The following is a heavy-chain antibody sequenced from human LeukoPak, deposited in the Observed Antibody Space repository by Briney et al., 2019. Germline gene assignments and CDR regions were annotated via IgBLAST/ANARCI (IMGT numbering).Heavy chain of an antibody. J-gene: IGHJ4*02. CDR1: GGSISSSSYY. D-gene: IGHD3-10*01. CDR3: ARGPILGRDY. Sequence: PSETLSHTCTVSGGSISSSSYYWSWIRQPPGKGLEWIGEINHSGSTNYNPSLKSRVTISVDTSKNQFSLKLSSVTAADTAVYYCARGPILGRDYWGQGTLVTVSS. CDR2: INHSGST. V-gene: IGHV4-39*07.